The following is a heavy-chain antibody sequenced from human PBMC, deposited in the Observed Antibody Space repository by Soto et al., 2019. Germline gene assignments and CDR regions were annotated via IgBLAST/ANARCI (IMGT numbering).Heavy chain of an antibody. CDR1: GFTFRSYA. Sequence: QVQLVESGGGVVQPGRSLRLSCADSGFTFRSYAMSWLRQAPGKGLDWVAVISYDGSHKYYADSVRGRFTISRDNSTNSLYLQISSLRPEDTAVYYCVRGLDYGDPAYWGQGTLVTVSS. V-gene: IGHV3-30-3*01. CDR2: ISYDGSHK. D-gene: IGHD4-17*01. CDR3: VRGLDYGDPAY. J-gene: IGHJ4*02.